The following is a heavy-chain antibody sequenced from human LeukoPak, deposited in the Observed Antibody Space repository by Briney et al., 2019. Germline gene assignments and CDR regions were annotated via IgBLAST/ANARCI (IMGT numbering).Heavy chain of an antibody. Sequence: PGGSLRLSCAASGFTFSSYWMSWVRQAPGKGLEWVANIKQDGSEKYYVDSVKGRFTISRDNAKNSLYLQMNSLRAEDTAVYYCARTGGGRYCSGGSCSGYYYYYYMDVWGKGTTVTISS. CDR1: GFTFSSYW. J-gene: IGHJ6*03. CDR2: IKQDGSEK. V-gene: IGHV3-7*01. CDR3: ARTGGGRYCSGGSCSGYYYYYYMDV. D-gene: IGHD2-15*01.